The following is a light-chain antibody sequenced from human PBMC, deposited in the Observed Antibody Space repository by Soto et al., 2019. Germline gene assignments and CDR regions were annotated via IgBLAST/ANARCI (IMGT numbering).Light chain of an antibody. CDR2: GAS. J-gene: IGKJ1*01. Sequence: DIQMTQSPSSLSASVGDRVTITYGASQSISTYLNWYQQTPGKAPDLLIHGASRFQSGVPSRFSGSGSGTDFTLTISSLQPEDFATYYCPQTYGTPQTFGQGTKVDIK. CDR3: PQTYGTPQT. V-gene: IGKV1-39*01. CDR1: QSISTY.